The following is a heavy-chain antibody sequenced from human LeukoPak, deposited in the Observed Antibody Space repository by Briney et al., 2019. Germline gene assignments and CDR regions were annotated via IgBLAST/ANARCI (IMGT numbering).Heavy chain of an antibody. J-gene: IGHJ4*02. Sequence: SETLSLTCTVSGGSISSSTYYWGWIRQPPGKGLEWIGSIYYTGSTYYNPSLKSRVTILVDTSKNQFSLKLSSVTAEDTAVYYCARMNYVSSGWGAPFDYWGQGTLVTVSS. CDR1: GGSISSSTYY. CDR3: ARMNYVSSGWGAPFDY. D-gene: IGHD1-7*01. CDR2: IYYTGST. V-gene: IGHV4-39*07.